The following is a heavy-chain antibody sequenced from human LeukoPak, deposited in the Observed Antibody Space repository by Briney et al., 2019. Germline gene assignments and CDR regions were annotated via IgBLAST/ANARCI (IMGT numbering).Heavy chain of an antibody. CDR3: ARHPYCGGDCFPPYYFDY. D-gene: IGHD2-21*02. CDR2: IYYSGST. CDR1: GGSISSYH. J-gene: IGHJ4*02. Sequence: SETLSLTCTVSGGSISSYHWSWIRQPPGKGLEWIGYIYYSGSTNYNPSLKSRVTISVDTSKNQFSLKLSSVTAADTAVYYCARHPYCGGDCFPPYYFDYWGQGTLVTVSS. V-gene: IGHV4-59*01.